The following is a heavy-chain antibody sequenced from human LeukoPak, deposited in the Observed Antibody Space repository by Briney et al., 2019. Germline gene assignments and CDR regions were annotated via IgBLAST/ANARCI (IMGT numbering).Heavy chain of an antibody. J-gene: IGHJ4*02. D-gene: IGHD3-10*01. CDR2: INRDGSTT. V-gene: IGHV3-74*03. Sequence: GGSLRLSCAASGFTFSNYWVHWVRQAPGKGLVWVSRINRDGSTTKYANSVEGRFTVSRDNAKNTLNLQMNSLRAEDTAVYYCARDKKSGESSEIDYWGQGTLVTVSS. CDR3: ARDKKSGESSEIDY. CDR1: GFTFSNYW.